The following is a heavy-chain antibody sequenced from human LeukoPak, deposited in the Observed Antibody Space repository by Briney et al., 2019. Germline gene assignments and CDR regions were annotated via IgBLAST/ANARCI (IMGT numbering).Heavy chain of an antibody. CDR2: ISAYNGNT. CDR1: GYTFTSYG. D-gene: IGHD3-9*01. V-gene: IGHV1-18*01. J-gene: IGHJ1*01. CDR3: ARERDTYYDILTGYYRGYFQH. Sequence: ASVKVSCKASGYTFTSYGISWVRQAPGQGLEWMGWISAYNGNTNYAQKLQGRVTMTTDTSTSTAYMELRSLRSDDTAVYYCARERDTYYDILTGYYRGYFQHWGQGTLVTVSS.